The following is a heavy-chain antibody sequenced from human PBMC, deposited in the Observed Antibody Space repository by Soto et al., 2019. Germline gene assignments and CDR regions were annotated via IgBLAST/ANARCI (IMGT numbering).Heavy chain of an antibody. CDR1: GFTFSSYD. CDR2: IGTAGDP. Sequence: GGSLRLSCAASGFTFSSYDMHWVRQATGKGLEWVSAIGTAGDPYYPGSVKGRFTISRENAKNSLYLQMNSLRAGDTAVYYCARTAPPSSGYSFDYGMDVWGQGTTVTVSS. D-gene: IGHD3-22*01. V-gene: IGHV3-13*05. J-gene: IGHJ6*02. CDR3: ARTAPPSSGYSFDYGMDV.